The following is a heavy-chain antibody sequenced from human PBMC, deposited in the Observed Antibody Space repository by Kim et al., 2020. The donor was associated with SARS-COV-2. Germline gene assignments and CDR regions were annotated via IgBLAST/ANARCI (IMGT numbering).Heavy chain of an antibody. Sequence: GGSLRLSCAASGFTFNNYAMNWVRQAPGKGLKWVSAISGSGGSTYYADSVKGRFTISRDNSKNTLYLQMNSLRAEDTAVYYCAKDVASVVVAAARGVPTWFDPWGQGTLVTVSS. CDR2: ISGSGGST. D-gene: IGHD2-15*01. V-gene: IGHV3-23*01. J-gene: IGHJ5*02. CDR3: AKDVASVVVAAARGVPTWFDP. CDR1: GFTFNNYA.